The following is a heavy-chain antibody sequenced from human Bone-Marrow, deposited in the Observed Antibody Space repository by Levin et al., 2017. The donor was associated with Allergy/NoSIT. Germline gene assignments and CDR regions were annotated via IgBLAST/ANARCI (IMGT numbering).Heavy chain of an antibody. D-gene: IGHD3-10*01. CDR3: ARRQFYGSGRDGFDI. CDR1: GLTVSTNY. J-gene: IGHJ3*02. V-gene: IGHV3-53*01. CDR2: IYRGGNT. Sequence: GGSLRLSCAASGLTVSTNYMNWVRQAPGKGLEWVSVIYRGGNTFYADSVKGRFTISGDNSKNTLHLQMNNLRADDTAIYYCARRQFYGSGRDGFDIWGQGTMVTVSS.